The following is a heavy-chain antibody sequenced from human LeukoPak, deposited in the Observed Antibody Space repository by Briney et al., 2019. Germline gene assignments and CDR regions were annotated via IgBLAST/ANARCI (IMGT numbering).Heavy chain of an antibody. D-gene: IGHD6-19*01. CDR1: GFTFSSYA. CDR2: ISGSGGTT. V-gene: IGHV3-23*01. J-gene: IGHJ4*02. CDR3: AKWAYSSGWNPFDY. Sequence: PGGSLRLSCVASGFTFSSYAMSWVRQAPGKGLEWVSAISGSGGTTYYADSVKGRFTISRDNSKNTLYLQMNSLRAEDTAVYYCAKWAYSSGWNPFDYWGQGTLVTVSS.